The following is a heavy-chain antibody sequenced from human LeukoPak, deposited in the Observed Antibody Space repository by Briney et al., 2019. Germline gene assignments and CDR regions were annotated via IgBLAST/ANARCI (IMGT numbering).Heavy chain of an antibody. D-gene: IGHD3-9*01. Sequence: SETLSLTCAVSGGSISSSNWWSWVRQPPGKGLEWIGEIYHSGSTNYNPSLKSRVTISVDKSKNQFPLKLSSVTAADTAVYYCARNILTGSTFDYWGQGTLVTVSS. J-gene: IGHJ4*02. CDR3: ARNILTGSTFDY. CDR2: IYHSGST. CDR1: GGSISSSNW. V-gene: IGHV4-4*02.